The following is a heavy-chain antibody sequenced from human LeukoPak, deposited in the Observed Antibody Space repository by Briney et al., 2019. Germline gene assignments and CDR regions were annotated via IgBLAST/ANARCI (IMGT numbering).Heavy chain of an antibody. CDR2: VLSGGST. J-gene: IGHJ4*02. CDR1: GFSVTSNH. D-gene: IGHD3-22*01. V-gene: IGHV3-66*01. Sequence: GGSLRLSCAASGFSVTSNHMSWVRQAPGKGLELVSVVLSGGSTYSADSVKGRFTISRDNSKNTLYLQMSSLRAEDTAVYYCAKEHTDSSGYYLDYWGQGTLVTVSS. CDR3: AKEHTDSSGYYLDY.